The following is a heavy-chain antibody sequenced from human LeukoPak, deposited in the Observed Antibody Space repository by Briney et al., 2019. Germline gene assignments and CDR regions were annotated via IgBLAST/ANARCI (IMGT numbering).Heavy chain of an antibody. J-gene: IGHJ6*02. CDR1: GYTFTGYY. CDR3: ARCSSGWYVYYYYGMDV. D-gene: IGHD6-19*01. Sequence: ASVKVSCKASGYTFTGYYMHWVRQAPGQGLEWMGWFNPNSGGTNYAQKFQGRVTMTRDTSISTAYMELSRLRSDDTAVYYCARCSSGWYVYYYYGMDVWGQGTTVTVSS. V-gene: IGHV1-2*02. CDR2: FNPNSGGT.